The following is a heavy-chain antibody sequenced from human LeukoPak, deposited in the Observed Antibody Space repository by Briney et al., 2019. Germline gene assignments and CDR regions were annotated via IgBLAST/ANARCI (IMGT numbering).Heavy chain of an antibody. J-gene: IGHJ1*01. CDR2: FIPVLETT. Sequence: ASVKVSCKASGGTFSDHAINWVRQAPGQGLEWMGRFIPVLETTNYAQKFQGKVTITADKSTSTVYMELHNLRSEDTAVSFCATTSPYGYFLYWGQGTLVTVSS. V-gene: IGHV1-69*04. CDR1: GGTFSDHA. D-gene: IGHD1-1*01. CDR3: ATTSPYGYFLY.